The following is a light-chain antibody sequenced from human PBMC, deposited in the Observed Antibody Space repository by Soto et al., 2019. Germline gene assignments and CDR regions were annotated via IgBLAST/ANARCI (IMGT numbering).Light chain of an antibody. Sequence: DIVLTQSPGTLSLSPGERATLSCRASQSVRSRYLAWYQQKAGQAPRLLIYDASRRATRIPDRFSGSGSGTDFTLTISRLEPEEFAVYYCQQYGSSVTFGGGTKVEIK. CDR1: QSVRSRY. CDR3: QQYGSSVT. J-gene: IGKJ4*01. CDR2: DAS. V-gene: IGKV3-20*01.